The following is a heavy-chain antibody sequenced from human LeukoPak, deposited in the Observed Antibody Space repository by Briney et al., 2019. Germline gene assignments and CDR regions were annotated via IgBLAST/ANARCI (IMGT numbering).Heavy chain of an antibody. CDR2: IYYSGST. V-gene: IGHV4-39*07. CDR1: GGSISSSSYY. Sequence: SETLSLTCTGSGGSISSSSYYWGWIRQPPGKGLEWIGSIYYSGSTYYNPSLKSRVTMSVATSKNQFSLKLSSVTAADTAVYYCARERGAGYVDAFDIWGQGTMVTVSS. CDR3: ARERGAGYVDAFDI. J-gene: IGHJ3*02. D-gene: IGHD5-12*01.